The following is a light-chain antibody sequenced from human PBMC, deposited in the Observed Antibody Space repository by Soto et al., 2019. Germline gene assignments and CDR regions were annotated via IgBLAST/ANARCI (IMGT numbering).Light chain of an antibody. V-gene: IGLV2-8*01. CDR1: SSDVGGYNY. J-gene: IGLJ2*01. Sequence: QSALTQPPSASGSPGQSLTISCTGTSSDVGGYNYVSWYHQHPGKAPKLIIYEVFKRPSGVPDRFSGSKSGNTASLTVSGLQAEDEADYYCSSYTSSSTLVFGGGTKLTVL. CDR2: EVF. CDR3: SSYTSSSTLV.